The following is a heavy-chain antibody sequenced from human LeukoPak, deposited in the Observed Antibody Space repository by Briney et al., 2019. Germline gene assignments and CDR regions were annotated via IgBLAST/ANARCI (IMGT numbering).Heavy chain of an antibody. Sequence: PGGSLRLSCAASGFTVSSNYMSWVRQAPGKGLEWVSVIYSGGSTYYADSVKGRFTISRHNSKNTLYLQMNSLRAEDTAVYYCARDRFYAQSHDAFDIWGQGTMVTVSS. V-gene: IGHV3-53*04. D-gene: IGHD2/OR15-2a*01. CDR2: IYSGGST. J-gene: IGHJ3*02. CDR1: GFTVSSNY. CDR3: ARDRFYAQSHDAFDI.